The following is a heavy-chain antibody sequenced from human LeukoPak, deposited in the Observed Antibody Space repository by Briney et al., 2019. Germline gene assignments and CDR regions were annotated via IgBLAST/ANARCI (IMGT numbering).Heavy chain of an antibody. J-gene: IGHJ4*02. V-gene: IGHV1-8*01. CDR1: GYTFTGYD. Sequence: ASVKVSCKASGYTFTGYDINWVRQATGQGLEWMGWMNPNSGNTGYAQKFQGRVTMTRNTSISTAYMELSSLRSEDTAVYYCASSRWDGGYFDYWGQETLVTVSS. D-gene: IGHD1-26*01. CDR2: MNPNSGNT. CDR3: ASSRWDGGYFDY.